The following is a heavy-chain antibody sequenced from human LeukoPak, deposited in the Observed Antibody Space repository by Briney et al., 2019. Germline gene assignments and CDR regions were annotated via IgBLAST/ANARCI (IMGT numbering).Heavy chain of an antibody. Sequence: GGSLRLSCAASGFTLSSNYMSWVRQAPGKGLGWGSDIYSGGSTYYADSVKGRFTISRDKSKNTLYLKMNSLRAEATAVYYCARDTVAGTGDYYDMDVWGKGTTVTVSS. J-gene: IGHJ6*03. D-gene: IGHD6-19*01. CDR3: ARDTVAGTGDYYDMDV. CDR2: IYSGGST. V-gene: IGHV3-53*01. CDR1: GFTLSSNY.